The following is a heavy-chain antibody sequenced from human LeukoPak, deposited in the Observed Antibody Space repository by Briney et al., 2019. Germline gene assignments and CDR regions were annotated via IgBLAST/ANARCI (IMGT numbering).Heavy chain of an antibody. CDR2: IYYSGST. CDR1: GGSISSGDYY. J-gene: IGHJ3*02. D-gene: IGHD5-12*01. V-gene: IGHV4-30-4*01. Sequence: TSETLSLTCTVSGGSISSGDYYWSWIRQPPGKGLEWIGYIYYSGSTYYNPSLKSRVTISVDTSKNQFSLKLSSVTAADTAVYYCARVMVYGGYDGVLDAFDIWGQGTMVTVSS. CDR3: ARVMVYGGYDGVLDAFDI.